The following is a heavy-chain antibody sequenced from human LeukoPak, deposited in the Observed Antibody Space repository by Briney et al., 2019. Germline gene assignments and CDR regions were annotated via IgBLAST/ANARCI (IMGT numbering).Heavy chain of an antibody. D-gene: IGHD4-17*01. V-gene: IGHV3-53*01. Sequence: GGSLTLPCAASGFPVSIYYMSWVRQPPGKRLEGVAVIYNWGTTYYAGPGKGRFTISRDNSKNKLYLQMNSLRAEDTAVYYCARGVSPNDYGDYYYYYYIDVWGKGTTVTVSS. CDR3: ARGVSPNDYGDYYYYYYIDV. CDR1: GFPVSIYY. J-gene: IGHJ6*03. CDR2: IYNWGTT.